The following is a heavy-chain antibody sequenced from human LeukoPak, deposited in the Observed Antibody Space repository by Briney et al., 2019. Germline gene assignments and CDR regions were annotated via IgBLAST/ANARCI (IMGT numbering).Heavy chain of an antibody. CDR2: INPSGGST. CDR1: GYTFTSYY. CDR3: ARVRGGPDESGANPASFSYYFDY. V-gene: IGHV1-46*01. D-gene: IGHD3-16*01. J-gene: IGHJ4*02. Sequence: ASVKVSCKASGYTFTSYYMHWVRQAPGQGLEWMGIINPSGGSTSYAQKFQGRVTMTRDTSTSTVYMELSSLRSEDTAVYYCARVRGGPDESGANPASFSYYFDYWGQGTLVTVSS.